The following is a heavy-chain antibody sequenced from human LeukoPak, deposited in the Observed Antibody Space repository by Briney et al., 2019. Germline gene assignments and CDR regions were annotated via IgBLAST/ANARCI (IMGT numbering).Heavy chain of an antibody. V-gene: IGHV3-48*04. Sequence: SGGSLRLSCAASGFTFSSYSMNWVRQAPGKGLEWVSYISSSSSTIYYADSVKGRFTISRDNAKNSLYLQMNSLRAEDTAVYYCARGYDSSGYYFPRINYYYMDVWGKGTTVTVSS. CDR2: ISSSSSTI. CDR3: ARGYDSSGYYFPRINYYYMDV. J-gene: IGHJ6*03. CDR1: GFTFSSYS. D-gene: IGHD3-22*01.